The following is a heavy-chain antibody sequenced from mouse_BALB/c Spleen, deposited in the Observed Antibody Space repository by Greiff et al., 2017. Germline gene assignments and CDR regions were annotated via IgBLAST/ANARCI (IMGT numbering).Heavy chain of an antibody. D-gene: IGHD3-1*01. V-gene: IGHV5-6-5*01. CDR2: ISSGGST. Sequence: EVMLVESGGGLVKPGGSLKLSCAASGFTFSSYAMSWVRQTPEKRLEWVASISSGGSTYYPDSVNGRFTISRDNARNILYLPMSSLRSEDTAMYYCARVDDAAPYWYFDVWGAGTTVTVSS. J-gene: IGHJ1*01. CDR3: ARVDDAAPYWYFDV. CDR1: GFTFSSYA.